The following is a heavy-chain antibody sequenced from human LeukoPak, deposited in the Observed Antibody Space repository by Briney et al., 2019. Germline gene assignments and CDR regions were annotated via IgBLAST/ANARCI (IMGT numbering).Heavy chain of an antibody. D-gene: IGHD6-13*01. CDR3: ARSRSSWASIDY. J-gene: IGHJ4*02. V-gene: IGHV4-4*07. CDR2: IYTSGST. CDR1: GGSISSYY. Sequence: SETLSLTCTVSGGSISSYYWSWSRQPAGKGLEWIGRIYTSGSTNYNPSLKSRVTMSVDTSKNQFSLKLSSVTAADTAVYYCARSRSSWASIDYWGQGTLATVSS.